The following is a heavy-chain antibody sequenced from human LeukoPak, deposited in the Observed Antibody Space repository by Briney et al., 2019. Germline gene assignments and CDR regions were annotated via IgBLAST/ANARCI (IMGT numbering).Heavy chain of an antibody. CDR3: AEDRLVYSSGWYDNWFDP. D-gene: IGHD6-19*01. Sequence: GGSLRLSCAASGFTFSSYAMSWVRQAPGKGLEWVSAISGSGGSTYYADSVKGRFTISRDNSKNTLYLQMNSLRAEDTAVYYCAEDRLVYSSGWYDNWFDPWGQGTLVTVSS. CDR1: GFTFSSYA. CDR2: ISGSGGST. V-gene: IGHV3-23*01. J-gene: IGHJ5*02.